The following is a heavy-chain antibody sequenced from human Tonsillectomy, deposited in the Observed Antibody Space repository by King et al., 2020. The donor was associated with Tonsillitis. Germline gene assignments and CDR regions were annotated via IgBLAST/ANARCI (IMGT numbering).Heavy chain of an antibody. D-gene: IGHD2-15*01. CDR1: GFTFGDYA. V-gene: IGHV3-49*03. Sequence: VQLVESGGGLVQPGRSLRLSCTASGFTFGDYAMSWFRQAPGKGLEWVGFIRSKTYDGTAEYAASVKGRFTISRDDSKSIAYLQMNSLRTEDTAMYYCTRGGVAATGDILDNWGQGTLVTVSS. CDR3: TRGGVAATGDILDN. J-gene: IGHJ4*02. CDR2: IRSKTYDGTA.